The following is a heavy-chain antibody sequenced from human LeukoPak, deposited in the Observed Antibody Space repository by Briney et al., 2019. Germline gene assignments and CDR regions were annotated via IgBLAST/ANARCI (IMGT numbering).Heavy chain of an antibody. Sequence: PGGSLRFSCAASGFIFTNHWMSRVPQAPGKGPEWVANIKQDGSERNYVDSVKGRFTISRDNAKNSVYLQMNSLRAEDTAVYYCARGAPLGYWGQGNLVTVSS. J-gene: IGHJ4*02. D-gene: IGHD6-6*01. CDR3: ARGAPLGY. CDR2: IKQDGSER. V-gene: IGHV3-7*04. CDR1: GFIFTNHW.